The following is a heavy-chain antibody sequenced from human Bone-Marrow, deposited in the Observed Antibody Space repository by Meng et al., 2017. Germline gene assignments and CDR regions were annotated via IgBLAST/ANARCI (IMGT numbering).Heavy chain of an antibody. J-gene: IGHJ4*02. D-gene: IGHD6-19*01. Sequence: GQLVQSGAEVKKPWASVKVSCKASGYTSTTYDINWVRQAAGQGLEWMGYMNPGSGITGLAQKFQGRLSMTSDTSISTAYMELSDLISEDTAMYYCARCLAGCDYWGQGTLVTVSS. CDR1: GYTSTTYD. CDR3: ARCLAGCDY. V-gene: IGHV1-8*01. CDR2: MNPGSGIT.